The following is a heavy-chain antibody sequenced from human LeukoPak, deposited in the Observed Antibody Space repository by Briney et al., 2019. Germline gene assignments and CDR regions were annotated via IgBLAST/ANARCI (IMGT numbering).Heavy chain of an antibody. J-gene: IGHJ4*02. V-gene: IGHV3-7*01. Sequence: GGSLRLSCAASGFTFSRYRMSWVRQAPGKGLEWVAIIKQDGSEIYYVDSVKGRFTISRDNAKNSLYLQMNSLRVEDTAVYYCAGDTNDEVRDWGQGTLVTVSS. CDR2: IKQDGSEI. CDR3: AGDTNDEVRD. D-gene: IGHD1-1*01. CDR1: GFTFSRYR.